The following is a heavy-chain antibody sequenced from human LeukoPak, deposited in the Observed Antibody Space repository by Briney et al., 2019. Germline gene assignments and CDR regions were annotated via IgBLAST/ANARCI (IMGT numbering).Heavy chain of an antibody. D-gene: IGHD1-7*01. CDR1: GSTLSSSW. CDR3: ARDSGTQGPYYYGLDV. CDR2: ISSGGGSR. V-gene: IGHV3-74*01. Sequence: GGPLRLSCAASGSTLSSSWMHWVRPVPGRGLVWVSRISSGGGSRDYADSVKGRFTISRDNAKTTLYLQMNSLRPEDTAVYYCARDSGTQGPYYYGLDVWGQGTTVTVSS. J-gene: IGHJ6*02.